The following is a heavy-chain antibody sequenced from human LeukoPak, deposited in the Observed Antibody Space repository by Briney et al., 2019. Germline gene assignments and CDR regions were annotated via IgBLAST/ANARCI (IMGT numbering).Heavy chain of an antibody. V-gene: IGHV3-21*01. CDR1: GISFSNYN. CDR2: MTSSGTYI. D-gene: IGHD1-26*01. J-gene: IGHJ6*03. Sequence: GSLRLSCAASGISFSNYNMNWVRQAPGKGLEWVSSMTSSGTYIYYADSVKGRFTISRDNAKNSLYLQMNSLRPEDTAVYYCARDPYSGSYGDYYYYYMDVWAKGPRSPSP. CDR3: ARDPYSGSYGDYYYYYMDV.